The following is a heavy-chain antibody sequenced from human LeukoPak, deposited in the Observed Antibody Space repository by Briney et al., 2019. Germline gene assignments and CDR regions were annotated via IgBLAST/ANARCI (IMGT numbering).Heavy chain of an antibody. CDR3: AKSRSSGYYYYFDY. D-gene: IGHD3-22*01. CDR1: GGSISSYY. Sequence: SETLSLTCTVSGGSISSYYWSWIRQPPGKGLEWIVYIYYSGSTNYNPSLKSRVTISVDTSKNQFSLKLSSVTAADTAVYYCAKSRSSGYYYYFDYWGQGTLVTVSS. V-gene: IGHV4-59*08. J-gene: IGHJ4*02. CDR2: IYYSGST.